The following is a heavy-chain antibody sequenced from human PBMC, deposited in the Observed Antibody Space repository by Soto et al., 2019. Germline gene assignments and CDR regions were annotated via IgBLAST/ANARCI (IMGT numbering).Heavy chain of an antibody. CDR3: ASRTLYCRGGNCPWDY. D-gene: IGHD2-15*01. CDR1: GGSISSSSYY. J-gene: IGHJ4*02. Sequence: QLQLQESGPGLVKPSETLSLTCTVSGGSISSSSYYWGWIRQPPGKGLEWIGSISYSGSTYYNPSLTSRVTISVDRSKNQSSPKLSSVTAAHTAVYYCASRTLYCRGGNCPWDYLGQGTLVTVSS. V-gene: IGHV4-39*01. CDR2: ISYSGST.